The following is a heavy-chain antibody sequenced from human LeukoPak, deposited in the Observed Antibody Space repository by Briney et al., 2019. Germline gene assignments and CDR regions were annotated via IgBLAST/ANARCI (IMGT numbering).Heavy chain of an antibody. CDR3: ARHGNADWFDP. D-gene: IGHD4-23*01. CDR1: GYSISSGYY. V-gene: IGHV4-38-2*01. Sequence: KPSETLSLTCAFSGYSISSGYYWGWIRQPPGKGLEWIGSIYHSGSTYYNPSLKSRVTISVDTSKNQFSLKLSSVTAADTAVYYCARHGNADWFDPWGQGTLVTVSS. J-gene: IGHJ5*02. CDR2: IYHSGST.